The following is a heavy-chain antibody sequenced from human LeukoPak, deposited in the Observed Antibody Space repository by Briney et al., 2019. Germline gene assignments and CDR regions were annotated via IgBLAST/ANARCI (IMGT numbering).Heavy chain of an antibody. J-gene: IGHJ4*02. V-gene: IGHV3-23*01. CDR3: ANQRLERRNY. D-gene: IGHD1-1*01. CDR2: ISGSGGST. CDR1: GFTFSIYA. Sequence: GGSLSLSCAPSGFTFSIYAMSWVRHAPGKGLEWVSAISGSGGSTYYADSVKGRFTTSRDHSKNTLYLQMNSLRAEDTAVYYCANQRLERRNYWGQGTLVTVSS.